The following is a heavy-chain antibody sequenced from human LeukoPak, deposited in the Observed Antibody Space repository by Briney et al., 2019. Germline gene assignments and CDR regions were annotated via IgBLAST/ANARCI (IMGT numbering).Heavy chain of an antibody. CDR2: ISAYNGNT. Sequence: ASVKVSCKASGYTFTGYYMHWVRQAPGQGLEWMGWISAYNGNTNYAQKLQGRVTMTTDTSTSTAYMELRSLRSDDTAVYYCARDLGDYGDENWFDPWGQGTLVTVSS. D-gene: IGHD4-17*01. CDR3: ARDLGDYGDENWFDP. CDR1: GYTFTGYY. J-gene: IGHJ5*02. V-gene: IGHV1-18*04.